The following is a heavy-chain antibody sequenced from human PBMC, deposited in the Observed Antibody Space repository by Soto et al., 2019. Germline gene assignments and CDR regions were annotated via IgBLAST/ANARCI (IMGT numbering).Heavy chain of an antibody. CDR2: INPNSGGT. CDR1: GYTFTGHY. V-gene: IGHV1-2*04. D-gene: IGHD3-22*01. CDR3: ARDVGFSSYDSRSIFFDY. Sequence: GASVKVSCNASGYTFTGHYMHWVRQAPGQGLEWMGWINPNSGGTNYAQKFQGWVTMTRDTSISTAYMELSRLRSDDTAVYYCARDVGFSSYDSRSIFFDYWGQGTLVTVSS. J-gene: IGHJ4*02.